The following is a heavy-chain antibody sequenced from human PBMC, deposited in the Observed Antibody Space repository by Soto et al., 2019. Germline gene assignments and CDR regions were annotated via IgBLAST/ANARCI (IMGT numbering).Heavy chain of an antibody. CDR3: ARDIIAYCGGDCYSVEAY. D-gene: IGHD2-21*02. Sequence: ASVKVSCKASGYTFTSYGISWVRQSPGQGLEWMGWISAYNGNTNYAQKLQGRVTMTTDTSTSTAYMELRSLRSDDTAVYYCARDIIAYCGGDCYSVEAYWGQGTLVTVSS. CDR2: ISAYNGNT. CDR1: GYTFTSYG. V-gene: IGHV1-18*01. J-gene: IGHJ4*02.